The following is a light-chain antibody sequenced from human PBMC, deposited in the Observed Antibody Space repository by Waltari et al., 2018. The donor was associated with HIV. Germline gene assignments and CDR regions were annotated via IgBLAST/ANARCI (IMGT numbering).Light chain of an antibody. J-gene: IGLJ2*01. V-gene: IGLV2-8*01. CDR2: DVT. CDR3: ASHAGSKDV. Sequence: QSALTQPPSASGSPGQSVTISCTGTSSDIGAYNYVSWFQQHPGKAPQLIVYDVTKRPSGVPDRFSGSKSGNTASRTVSGLQAEDEADYYCASHAGSKDVFGGGTRLTVL. CDR1: SSDIGAYNY.